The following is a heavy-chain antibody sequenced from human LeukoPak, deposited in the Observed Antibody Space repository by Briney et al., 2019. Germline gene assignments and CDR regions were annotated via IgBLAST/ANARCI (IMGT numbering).Heavy chain of an antibody. CDR1: GGSISSYY. V-gene: IGHV4-59*01. Sequence: PSETLSLTCTASGGSISSYYWSWIRQPPGKGLEWIGYIYYSGSTNYNPSLKSRVTISVDTSKNQFSLKLSSVTAADTAVYYCARGPSYYDYVWGSYRHQGIDYWGQGTLVTVSS. D-gene: IGHD3-16*02. J-gene: IGHJ4*02. CDR3: ARGPSYYDYVWGSYRHQGIDY. CDR2: IYYSGST.